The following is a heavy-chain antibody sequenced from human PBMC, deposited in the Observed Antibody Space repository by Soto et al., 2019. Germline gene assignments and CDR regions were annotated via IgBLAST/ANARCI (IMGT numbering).Heavy chain of an antibody. V-gene: IGHV3-30-3*01. CDR3: ARVLLLTAFTEAGAFDF. Sequence: QVQLVESGGGLVQPGRSLRLSCTASGFAFSSHAMHWVRQAPGKGLEWVAVIAYDGTTKYYADSVKGRFTISRDNSKSTVYLQMNSLRDEDTAAYYCARVLLLTAFTEAGAFDFWGQGTMVTVSS. D-gene: IGHD1-20*01. CDR1: GFAFSSHA. CDR2: IAYDGTTK. J-gene: IGHJ3*01.